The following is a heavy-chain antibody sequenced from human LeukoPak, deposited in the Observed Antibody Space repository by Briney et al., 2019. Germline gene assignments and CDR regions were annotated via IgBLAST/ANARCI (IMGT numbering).Heavy chain of an antibody. CDR1: GYTFSDYY. D-gene: IGHD3-10*01. J-gene: IGHJ3*02. Sequence: VASVKVSCKASGYTFSDYYMHWVRQAPGQGLEWMGWINPNSGVTNYAQKFQGRVTMTRDTSISTVYMELSRLRSDDTAVYFCARSGRARRGAFDIWGQGTLVSVSS. CDR3: ARSGRARRGAFDI. CDR2: INPNSGVT. V-gene: IGHV1-2*02.